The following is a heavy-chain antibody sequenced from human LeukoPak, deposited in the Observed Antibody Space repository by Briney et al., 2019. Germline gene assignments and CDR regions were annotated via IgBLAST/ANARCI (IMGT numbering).Heavy chain of an antibody. CDR1: GFSFSSYA. CDR3: ARGGGSYDILTGDYKPHDY. D-gene: IGHD3-9*01. J-gene: IGHJ4*02. V-gene: IGHV3-30-3*01. CDR2: ISYDGSNK. Sequence: GRSLRLSCAASGFSFSSYAMHWVRQAPGKGLEWVAVISYDGSNKYYADSVKGRFTISRDNSKNTLYLQMNSLRVEDTAAYYCARGGGSYDILTGDYKPHDYWGQGTLVTVSS.